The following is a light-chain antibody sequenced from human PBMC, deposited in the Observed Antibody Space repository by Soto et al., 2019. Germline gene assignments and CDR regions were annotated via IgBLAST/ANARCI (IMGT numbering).Light chain of an antibody. V-gene: IGKV1-9*01. Sequence: DIQLTQSPSFLSASVGGRVTITCRASQAISSHLAWYQQKPGKAPNLLIYGASTLQSGVPSRFSGSGSGTQFTLTISSLQPEDFATYYCQQYNPYFRTFVQGTKV. CDR1: QAISSH. CDR3: QQYNPYFRT. CDR2: GAS. J-gene: IGKJ1*01.